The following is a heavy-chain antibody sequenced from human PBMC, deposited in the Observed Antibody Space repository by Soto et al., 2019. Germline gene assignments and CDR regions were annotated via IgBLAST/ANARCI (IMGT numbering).Heavy chain of an antibody. CDR3: AREDSIIIPAVSDF. V-gene: IGHV3-21*01. CDR1: GFNFNNYG. D-gene: IGHD2-2*01. CDR2: VSKSDYT. J-gene: IGHJ4*02. Sequence: LRLSCAVSGFNFNNYGINWVRQAPGKGLEWVSSVSKSDYTYYSDSVKGRFTISRDNAKNSVSLQMNTLRAEDTAVYYCAREDSIIIPAVSDFWGQGTLVTVSS.